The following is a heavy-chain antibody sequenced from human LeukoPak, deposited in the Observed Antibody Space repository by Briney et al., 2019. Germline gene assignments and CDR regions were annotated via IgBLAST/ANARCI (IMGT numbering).Heavy chain of an antibody. CDR1: GFPFSTYR. V-gene: IGHV3-74*01. Sequence: VGSLRLSCAASGFPFSTYRTQCVPDAPGKGLLCVSRINIDGSSTSNADSVRGRFTISRDKAKNTLYLQMNSLRAENPAEYNCASERSIASDYWGRGTMVIVSS. CDR3: ASERSIASDY. J-gene: IGHJ4*02. D-gene: IGHD6-6*01. CDR2: INIDGSST.